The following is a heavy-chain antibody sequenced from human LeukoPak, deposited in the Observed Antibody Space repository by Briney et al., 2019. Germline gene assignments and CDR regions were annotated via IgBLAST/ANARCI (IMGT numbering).Heavy chain of an antibody. Sequence: PGGSLRLSCAASGFTFNNYAMSWVRQAPGKGLEWVSVVSGSGGSTYYADSVKGRFTISRDNSKNTLYLQMNSLRAEDTAIYYCAKDPAAAGTAEYFQDWGQGTLVTVSS. J-gene: IGHJ1*01. D-gene: IGHD6-13*01. CDR1: GFTFNNYA. CDR2: VSGSGGST. CDR3: AKDPAAAGTAEYFQD. V-gene: IGHV3-23*01.